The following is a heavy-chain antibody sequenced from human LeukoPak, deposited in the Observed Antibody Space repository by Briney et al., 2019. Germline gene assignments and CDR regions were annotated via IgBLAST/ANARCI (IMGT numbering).Heavy chain of an antibody. D-gene: IGHD3-10*01. J-gene: IGHJ4*02. V-gene: IGHV3-7*01. Sequence: PGRSLRLSCAASRFTFSSYWMNWARQAPGKGLEWVASINHNGNVNYYVDSVKGRFAISRDNAKNTLYLQMNSLRAEDTAVYYCASWYGGYWGQGTLVTVSS. CDR1: RFTFSSYW. CDR2: INHNGNVN. CDR3: ASWYGGY.